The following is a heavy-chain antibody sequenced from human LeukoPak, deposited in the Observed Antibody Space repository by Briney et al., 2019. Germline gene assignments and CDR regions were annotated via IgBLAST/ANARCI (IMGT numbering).Heavy chain of an antibody. D-gene: IGHD3-22*01. Sequence: SVKVSCKASGGTFSSYAISWVRQAPGQGLEWMGRIIPIFGTANYAQKFQGRVTITTDESTSTAYMELSSLRSEDTAVYYCARASGNYYDSSGYYRTPPRFDYWGQGTLVTVSS. CDR2: IIPIFGTA. J-gene: IGHJ4*02. CDR3: ARASGNYYDSSGYYRTPPRFDY. V-gene: IGHV1-69*05. CDR1: GGTFSSYA.